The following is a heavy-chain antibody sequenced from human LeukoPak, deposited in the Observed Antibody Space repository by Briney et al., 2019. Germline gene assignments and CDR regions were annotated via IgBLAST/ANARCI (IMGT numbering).Heavy chain of an antibody. CDR2: INSDGSST. J-gene: IGHJ2*01. Sequence: GGSLRLSCAASGFTFSRYWMHWVRQAPGKGLVWVSRINSDGSSTNYADSVKGRFTVSRDNAKSTLYLQMNSLRAEDTAVYYCARENLGYYYGSGSYYLDLWGRGTLATVSS. D-gene: IGHD3-10*01. CDR1: GFTFSRYW. CDR3: ARENLGYYYGSGSYYLDL. V-gene: IGHV3-74*01.